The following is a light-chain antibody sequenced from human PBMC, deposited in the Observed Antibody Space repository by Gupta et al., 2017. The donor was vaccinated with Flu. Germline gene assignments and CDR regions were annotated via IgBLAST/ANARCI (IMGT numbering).Light chain of an antibody. J-gene: IGLJ3*02. V-gene: IGLV8-61*01. Sequence: VTITWSCSSGSVASNNYPRSHPQATAHTPRPLIYNINNRSAGAPGRFSASILGNTAALRITVAQADDESDYYCVPDMGNGILVFGGGTKLTDL. CDR1: SGSVASNNY. CDR2: NIN. CDR3: VPDMGNGILV.